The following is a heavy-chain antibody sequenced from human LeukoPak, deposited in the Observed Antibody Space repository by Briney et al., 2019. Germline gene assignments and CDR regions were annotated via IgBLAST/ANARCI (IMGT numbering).Heavy chain of an antibody. CDR2: IYYSGST. Sequence: SETLSLTCTVSGGSISSYYWSWIRQPPGKGLEWIGYIYYSGSTNYNRSLKSRVTISVDTSKNQFSLKLSSVTAADTAVYYCARLIAAYYYDSSGYFDYWGQGTLVTVSS. V-gene: IGHV4-59*01. CDR1: GGSISSYY. J-gene: IGHJ4*02. CDR3: ARLIAAYYYDSSGYFDY. D-gene: IGHD3-22*01.